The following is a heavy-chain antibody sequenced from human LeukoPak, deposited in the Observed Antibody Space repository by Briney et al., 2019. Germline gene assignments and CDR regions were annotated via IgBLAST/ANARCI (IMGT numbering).Heavy chain of an antibody. CDR1: GFTVSSNY. Sequence: GGSLRLSCAVSGFTVSSNYMTWVRQAPGKGLEWVSVIYSAGNTFYADSVKGRFTISRHNFKNTLYLEMTSLRPEDTAVYYCARGSLFEPNRGAFDIWGRGTMVTVSS. J-gene: IGHJ3*02. D-gene: IGHD1-14*01. V-gene: IGHV3-53*04. CDR3: ARGSLFEPNRGAFDI. CDR2: IYSAGNT.